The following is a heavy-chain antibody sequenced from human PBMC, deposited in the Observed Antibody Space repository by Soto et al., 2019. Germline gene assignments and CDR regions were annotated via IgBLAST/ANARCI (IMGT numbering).Heavy chain of an antibody. CDR2: ISASGSYT. D-gene: IGHD6-13*01. CDR3: ARDKGYAAAADS. J-gene: IGHJ4*02. CDR1: GFTFSDHY. Sequence: QVHLVESGGGLVKPGGSLRLSCAASGFTFSDHYVSWIRQAPGKGLEWIAYISASGSYTNYADFLKGRFSISRDNANNSLYLQMNSLRDEDTAVYFCARDKGYAAAADSWGQGTLVTVSS. V-gene: IGHV3-11*05.